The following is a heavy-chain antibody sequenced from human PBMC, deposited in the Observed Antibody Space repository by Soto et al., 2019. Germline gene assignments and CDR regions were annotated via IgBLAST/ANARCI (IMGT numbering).Heavy chain of an antibody. CDR2: ISSRGDSA. J-gene: IGHJ4*02. CDR1: GFIVSTYV. CDR3: ATSDGYKTDY. D-gene: IGHD5-12*01. Sequence: PGGSLRLSCAASGFIVSTYVMSWVRQAPGKGLEWVSSISSRGDSAYYAGSVKGRFTISRDNSKNTLYLQMNSLRAEDTAVYYCATSDGYKTDYWGQGTLVTVSS. V-gene: IGHV3-23*01.